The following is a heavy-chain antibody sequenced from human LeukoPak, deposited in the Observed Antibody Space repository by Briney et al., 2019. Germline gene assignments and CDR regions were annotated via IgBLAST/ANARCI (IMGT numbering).Heavy chain of an antibody. CDR2: IKKDGSDK. D-gene: IGHD2-2*01. CDR3: ARVVVVVPAAKENWFDP. Sequence: GGSLRLSCAASGFTFSSYWMAWVRQAPGKGLEWVANIKKDGSDKNYVDSVKGRFTISRDNAKNSLYLQMNSLRAEDTAVYYCARVVVVVPAAKENWFDPWGQGTLVTVSS. J-gene: IGHJ5*02. CDR1: GFTFSSYW. V-gene: IGHV3-7*01.